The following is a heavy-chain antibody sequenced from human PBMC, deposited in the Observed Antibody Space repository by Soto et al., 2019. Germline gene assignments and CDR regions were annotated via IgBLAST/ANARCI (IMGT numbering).Heavy chain of an antibody. Sequence: PSETLSLTCTVPGGSISSSSYYWGWIRQPPGKGLEWIGSIYYSGSTYYNPSLKSRVTISVDTSKNQFSLKLSSVTAADTAVYYCASLIAVAGRVDYWGQGTLVTVSS. J-gene: IGHJ4*02. CDR3: ASLIAVAGRVDY. D-gene: IGHD6-19*01. V-gene: IGHV4-39*01. CDR1: GGSISSSSYY. CDR2: IYYSGST.